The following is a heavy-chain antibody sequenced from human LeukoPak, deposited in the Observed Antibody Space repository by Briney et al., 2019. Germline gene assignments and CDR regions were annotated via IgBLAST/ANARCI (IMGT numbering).Heavy chain of an antibody. CDR1: GFTVSSNS. Sequence: GGSLRLSCTVSGFTVSSNSMSWVRQAPGKGLEWVSFIYSDNTHYSDSVKGRFTISRDNSKNTLYLQMNSLRAEDTAVYYCARETYYYDSSGYYYRGDFDYWGQGTLVTVSS. CDR3: ARETYYYDSSGYYYRGDFDY. D-gene: IGHD3-22*01. J-gene: IGHJ4*02. V-gene: IGHV3-53*01. CDR2: IYSDNT.